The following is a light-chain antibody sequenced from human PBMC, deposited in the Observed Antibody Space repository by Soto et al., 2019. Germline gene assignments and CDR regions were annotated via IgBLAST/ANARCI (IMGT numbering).Light chain of an antibody. Sequence: IQLTQSPSSLSASVGDRVTITCRASQAISFYVAWYQQKSGEAPKLLIYGASILQGGVPARFIGSGSGTHFTLTISSLQPEDFATYYCQQSFRTPLTFGGGTKVEIK. J-gene: IGKJ4*01. CDR1: QAISFY. CDR3: QQSFRTPLT. CDR2: GAS. V-gene: IGKV1-39*01.